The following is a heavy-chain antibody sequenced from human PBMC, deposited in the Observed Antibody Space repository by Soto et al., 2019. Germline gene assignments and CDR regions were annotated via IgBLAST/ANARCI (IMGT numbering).Heavy chain of an antibody. CDR3: ARDRGYNWNYGWFDP. CDR2: ISVYNGNT. CDR1: GYNFTSYG. J-gene: IGHJ5*02. V-gene: IGHV1-18*01. D-gene: IGHD1-7*01. Sequence: QVQLVQSGAEVKKPGASVKVSCKASGYNFTSYGITWVRQAPGQGLEWMGWISVYNGNTNYAQKRQGRVTMTTDTSTSTVYMELRSLRSADTAVYYCARDRGYNWNYGWFDPWGQGTLVPVSS.